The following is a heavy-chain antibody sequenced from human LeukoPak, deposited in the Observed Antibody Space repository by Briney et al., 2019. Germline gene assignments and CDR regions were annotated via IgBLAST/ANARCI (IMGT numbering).Heavy chain of an antibody. CDR3: ARVQKGYCSSTSCLGGAFDI. J-gene: IGHJ3*02. CDR2: IYYSGST. D-gene: IGHD2-2*01. Sequence: SETLSLTCTVSGGSISSSSYYWGWIRQPPGKGLEWIGSIYYSGSTYYNPSLKSRVTISVDTSKNQFSLKLGSVTAADTAVYYCARVQKGYCSSTSCLGGAFDIWGQGTMVTVSS. CDR1: GGSISSSSYY. V-gene: IGHV4-39*07.